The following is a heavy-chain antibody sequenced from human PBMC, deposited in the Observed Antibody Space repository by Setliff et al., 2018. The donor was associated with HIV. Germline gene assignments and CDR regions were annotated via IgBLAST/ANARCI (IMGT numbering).Heavy chain of an antibody. Sequence: SLRLSCVGSGFTFSNHWMQWVRQAPGKGLVWVAVMSTGGDIKIYADSVKGRFTISRDNSKNTLFLQMNSLRPEDTATYYCVRDPIEGYPDYFDYWGQGTLVTVSS. CDR2: MSTGGDIK. D-gene: IGHD1-26*01. CDR3: VRDPIEGYPDYFDY. CDR1: GFTFSNHW. J-gene: IGHJ4*02. V-gene: IGHV3-30*03.